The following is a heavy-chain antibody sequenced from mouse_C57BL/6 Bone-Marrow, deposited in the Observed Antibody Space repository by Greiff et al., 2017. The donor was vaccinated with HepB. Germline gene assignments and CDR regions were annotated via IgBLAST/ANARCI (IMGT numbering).Heavy chain of an antibody. D-gene: IGHD1-1*01. CDR3: ARQITTVAHYYAMDY. J-gene: IGHJ4*01. Sequence: QVQLKESGPGLVAPSQSLSITCTVSGFSLTSYGVHWVRQPPGKGLEWLVVIWSDGSTTYNSALKSSLSISKDISKSQVFLKMNSLQTDDTAMYYCARQITTVAHYYAMDYWGQGTSVTVSS. V-gene: IGHV2-6-1*01. CDR2: IWSDGST. CDR1: GFSLTSYG.